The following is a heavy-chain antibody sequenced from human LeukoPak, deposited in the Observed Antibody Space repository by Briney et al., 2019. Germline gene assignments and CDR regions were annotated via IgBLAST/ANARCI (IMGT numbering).Heavy chain of an antibody. CDR1: GFTFDDYG. CDR2: INWNGGST. CDR3: ARSGYNQYYFDY. D-gene: IGHD5-24*01. Sequence: TGGSLRLSCAASGFTFDDYGMSWVRHAPGKGLEWVSGINWNGGSTGYADSVKGRFTISRDNAKNSLYLQMNSLRAEDTALYYCARSGYNQYYFDYWGQGTLVTVSS. V-gene: IGHV3-20*04. J-gene: IGHJ4*02.